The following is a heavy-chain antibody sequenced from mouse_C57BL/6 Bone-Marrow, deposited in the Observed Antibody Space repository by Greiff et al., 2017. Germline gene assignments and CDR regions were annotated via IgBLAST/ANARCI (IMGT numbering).Heavy chain of an antibody. J-gene: IGHJ4*01. Sequence: EVKLVESEGGLVQPGSSMKLSCTASGFTFSDYYLAWVRQVPEKGLEWVANINYAGSSNYYLDSLKSRFIISRDNAKNILYLQMSSLKSEDTATYYCARGRISLYAMDYWGQGTSVTVSS. CDR1: GFTFSDYY. CDR3: ARGRISLYAMDY. V-gene: IGHV5-16*01. CDR2: INYAGSSN.